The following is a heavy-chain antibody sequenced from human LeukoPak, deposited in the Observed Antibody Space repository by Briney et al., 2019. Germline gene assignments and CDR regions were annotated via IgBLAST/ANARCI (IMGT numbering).Heavy chain of an antibody. CDR3: ARSPSSDWYY. CDR1: GGSISSGDYY. D-gene: IGHD6-19*01. Sequence: PSQTLSLTCTVSGGSISSGDYYWHWLRQHPEKSLEWLGYIFYSGSTYYNPSLKSRVTISVDTSKNQFSLKLSSVPAADTAVYYCARSPSSDWYYWGQGTLVTVSS. CDR2: IFYSGST. V-gene: IGHV4-31*03. J-gene: IGHJ4*02.